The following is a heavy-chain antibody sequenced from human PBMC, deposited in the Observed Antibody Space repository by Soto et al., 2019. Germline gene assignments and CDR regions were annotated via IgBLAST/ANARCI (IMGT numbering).Heavy chain of an antibody. CDR3: ARGVNGPFGGELLWFGELLLTATPSDY. CDR1: GFTFSSYA. Sequence: GGSLRLSCAASGFTFSSYAMHWFRQAPGKGLEYVSAISSNGGSTYYANSVKGRFTISRDNSKNTLYLQMGSLRAEDMAVYYCARGVNGPFGGELLWFGELLLTATPSDYWGQGTLVTVSS. J-gene: IGHJ4*02. V-gene: IGHV3-64*01. D-gene: IGHD3-10*01. CDR2: ISSNGGST.